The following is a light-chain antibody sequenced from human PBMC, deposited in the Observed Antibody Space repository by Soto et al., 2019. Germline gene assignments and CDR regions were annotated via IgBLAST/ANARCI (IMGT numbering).Light chain of an antibody. CDR3: SSYSSSSTYV. CDR2: EVS. J-gene: IGLJ1*01. Sequence: QSALTQPPSVSGSPGQSVTISCTGTSSDVGNYNRVSWYQQPPGTAPKLMIYEVSNRPSGVPDRFSGSKSGNTASLTISGGQAEDEVDYYCSSYSSSSTYVFGTGTKLTAL. V-gene: IGLV2-18*02. CDR1: SSDVGNYNR.